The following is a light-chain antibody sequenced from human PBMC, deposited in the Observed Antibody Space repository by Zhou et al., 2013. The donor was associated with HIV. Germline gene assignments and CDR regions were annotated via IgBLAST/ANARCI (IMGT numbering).Light chain of an antibody. CDR2: DAS. Sequence: EIVLTQSPGTLSLSPGERATLSCRASQSVSISYLAWYQQKPGQAPRLLIYDASNRATGIPDRFSGSGSGTDFTLTISRLEPEDFAVYYCQQYGSSPFTFGGGTKVEIK. CDR3: QQYGSSPFT. CDR1: QSVSISY. J-gene: IGKJ4*01. V-gene: IGKV3-20*01.